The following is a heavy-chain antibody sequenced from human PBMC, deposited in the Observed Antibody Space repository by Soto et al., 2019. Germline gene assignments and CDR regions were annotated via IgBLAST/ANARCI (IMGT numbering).Heavy chain of an antibody. J-gene: IGHJ6*02. CDR3: ARDGRVSFYYYGMDV. CDR2: ISGTGVPT. Sequence: EVQLLESGGGLVQPGGSLRLSCAASGFTFSDYAMSWVRQAPGKGLECLSLISGTGVPTLYAGSVKGRFSVSRDNSKNTLFLEMNDLRVDDTAIYYCARDGRVSFYYYGMDVWGQGTTVIVSS. CDR1: GFTFSDYA. V-gene: IGHV3-23*01.